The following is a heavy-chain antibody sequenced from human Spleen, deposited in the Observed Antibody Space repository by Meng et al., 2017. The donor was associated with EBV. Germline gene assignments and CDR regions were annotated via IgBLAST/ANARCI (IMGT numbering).Heavy chain of an antibody. CDR2: INPGSGKT. CDR3: ARASDIVATNWAADY. V-gene: IGHV1-3*01. D-gene: IGHD5-12*01. CDR1: GYSFDTYA. J-gene: IGHJ4*02. Sequence: VQLVQSGGEVKKPGASVKVSCRASGYSFDTYALHWVRQAPGQSLEWMGWINPGSGKTEYSQKFQGRLTMTRDTSTSTVYMELSSLRSEDSALYYCARASDIVATNWAADYWGQGTLVTVSS.